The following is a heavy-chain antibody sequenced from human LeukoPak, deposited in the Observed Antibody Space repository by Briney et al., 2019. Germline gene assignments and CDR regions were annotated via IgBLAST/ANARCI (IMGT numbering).Heavy chain of an antibody. CDR1: GFTFSGYW. V-gene: IGHV3-7*03. Sequence: GGSLRLSCAASGFTFSGYWMTWVCQAPGKGLEWVANIKEDGGEGYYVDSVKGRFTISRDNSKNTLYLQMNSLRAEDTAVYYCAKDDCGGDCCWGQGTLVTVSS. CDR3: AKDDCGGDCC. D-gene: IGHD2-21*01. J-gene: IGHJ4*02. CDR2: IKEDGGEG.